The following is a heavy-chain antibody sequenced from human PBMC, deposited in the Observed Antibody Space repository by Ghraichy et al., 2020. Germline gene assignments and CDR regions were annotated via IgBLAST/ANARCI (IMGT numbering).Heavy chain of an antibody. CDR2: IRYDGSNK. CDR3: AKDQNSGIVVVPAAIDY. J-gene: IGHJ4*02. V-gene: IGHV3-30*02. Sequence: GRSLRLSCAASGFTFSSYGMHWVRQAPGKGLEWVAFIRYDGSNKYYADSVKGRFTISRDNSKNTLYLQMNSLRAEDTAVYYCAKDQNSGIVVVPAAIDYWGQGTLVTVSS. CDR1: GFTFSSYG. D-gene: IGHD2-2*01.